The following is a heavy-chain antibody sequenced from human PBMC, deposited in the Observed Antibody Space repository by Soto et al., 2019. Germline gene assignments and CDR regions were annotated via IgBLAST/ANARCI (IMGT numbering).Heavy chain of an antibody. CDR3: EKVEQPYDILTGYYFFLFDY. J-gene: IGHJ4*02. CDR1: GFTFSSYG. Sequence: PGGSLRLSCAASGFTFSSYGMHWVRQAPGKGLEWVAVISYDGSNKYYADSVKGRFTISRDNSKNTLYLQMNSLRAEDTAVYYCEKVEQPYDILTGYYFFLFDYRGKGTLVTVSS. D-gene: IGHD3-9*01. V-gene: IGHV3-30*18. CDR2: ISYDGSNK.